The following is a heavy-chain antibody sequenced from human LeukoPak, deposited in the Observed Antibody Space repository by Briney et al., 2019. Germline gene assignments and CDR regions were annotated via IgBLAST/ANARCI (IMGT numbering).Heavy chain of an antibody. CDR3: ARSGMWFSTND. J-gene: IGHJ4*02. Sequence: GASVKVSCKASGYTVTNYYMHWVRQAPGQGLEWMGMINPSISSRTYAQKFQGRVTVTSDTSTSTVYMEASSLRSEDTAIYYCARSGMWFSTNDWGQGTLVTVSS. V-gene: IGHV1-46*01. CDR1: GYTVTNYY. D-gene: IGHD2-21*01. CDR2: INPSISSR.